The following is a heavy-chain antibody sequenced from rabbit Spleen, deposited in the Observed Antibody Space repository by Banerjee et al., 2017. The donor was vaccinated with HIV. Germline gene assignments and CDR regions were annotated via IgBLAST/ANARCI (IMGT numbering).Heavy chain of an antibody. J-gene: IGHJ6*01. Sequence: EQLEESGGGLVKPEGSLTLTCIASGVSFSVDSYMCWVRQAPGKGLEWIACIDAGSSGFTYFASWAKGRFTISKTSSTTVTLQMTSLTAADTATYFCARDTSSSFSSYGMDLWGPGTLVTVS. CDR1: GVSFSVDSY. CDR3: ARDTSSSFSSYGMDL. V-gene: IGHV1S45*01. D-gene: IGHD1-1*01. CDR2: IDAGSSGFT.